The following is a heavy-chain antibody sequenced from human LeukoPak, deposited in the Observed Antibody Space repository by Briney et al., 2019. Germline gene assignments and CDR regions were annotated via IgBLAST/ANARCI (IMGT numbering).Heavy chain of an antibody. CDR2: INHNGST. D-gene: IGHD5-12*01. J-gene: IGHJ4*02. V-gene: IGHV4-34*01. CDR3: ARSTDIVATTHYDY. Sequence: PSETLSLTCAVYGGSFSGYYWSWIRQPPGKGLEWIGEINHNGSTNYNPSLKSRVTISVDTSKNQFSLKLSSVTAADTAVYYCARSTDIVATTHYDYWGQGTLVTVSS. CDR1: GGSFSGYY.